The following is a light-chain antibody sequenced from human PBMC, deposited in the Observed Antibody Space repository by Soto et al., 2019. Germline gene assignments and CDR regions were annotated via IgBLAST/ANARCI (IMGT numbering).Light chain of an antibody. CDR1: SSEVGAYNY. CDR2: DVS. Sequence: QSVLTQPASVSGSPGQSITISCTGTSSEVGAYNYDSWYQQYPGEAPKVIIYDVSHRPAGVSNRFSGSKSGNTASLTISGLQSQGEADYYCSSYPSATIYGFGTGTKVTVL. J-gene: IGLJ1*01. CDR3: SSYPSATIYG. V-gene: IGLV2-14*01.